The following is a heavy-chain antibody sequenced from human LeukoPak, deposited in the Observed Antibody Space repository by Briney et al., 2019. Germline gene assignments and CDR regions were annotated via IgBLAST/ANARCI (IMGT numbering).Heavy chain of an antibody. J-gene: IGHJ4*02. CDR2: ISGSGGST. CDR1: GFTFSSYA. V-gene: IGHV3-23*01. D-gene: IGHD6-19*01. CDR3: ARHSGCSSAPYYFDY. Sequence: GGSLRLSCAASGFTFSSYAMSWVRQAPGKGLEWVSAISGSGGSTYYADSVKGRFTISRDNPKNTLYLQMNSLRAEDTAVYYCARHSGCSSAPYYFDYWGQGTLVTVSS.